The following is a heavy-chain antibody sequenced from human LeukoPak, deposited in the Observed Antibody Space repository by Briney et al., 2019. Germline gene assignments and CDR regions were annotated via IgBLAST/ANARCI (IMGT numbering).Heavy chain of an antibody. Sequence: PGRSLRLSCAASGFTFYDYAMHWVRQAPGKGLEWVSGITWNSGTIGYADSVKGRFTISRDNAKNSLYLQMNSLRAEDTALYYCARRDYAASVRFDYWGRGTLVTVSS. CDR3: ARRDYAASVRFDY. V-gene: IGHV3-9*01. CDR2: ITWNSGTI. D-gene: IGHD3-16*01. CDR1: GFTFYDYA. J-gene: IGHJ4*02.